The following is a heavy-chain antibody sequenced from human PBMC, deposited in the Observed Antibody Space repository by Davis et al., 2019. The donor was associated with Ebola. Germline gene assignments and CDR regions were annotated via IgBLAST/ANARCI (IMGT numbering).Heavy chain of an antibody. Sequence: GESLKISCKDSGNSFNSHWIGWVRQMPGKALEWMGIIYTGDSDTRYSPSFRGQVTISADKSMKTAFLQWSSLKASDTAMYYCASLRRTITGMDDAFDIWGQGTMVTVSP. J-gene: IGHJ3*02. CDR3: ASLRRTITGMDDAFDI. V-gene: IGHV5-51*01. CDR1: GNSFNSHW. D-gene: IGHD1-20*01. CDR2: IYTGDSDT.